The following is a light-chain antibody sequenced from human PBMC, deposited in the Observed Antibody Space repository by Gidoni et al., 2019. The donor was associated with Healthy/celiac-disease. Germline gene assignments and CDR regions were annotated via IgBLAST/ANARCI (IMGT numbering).Light chain of an antibody. CDR2: QDS. Sequence: SSDLPQPPSVPVSPVQTASITCSGDKLGDKYACWYQKKPGQSPVLVIYQDSKRPSGIPERFSGSNSGNTATLTISGTQAMDEADYYCQAWDSSTAFYVFGTGTKVTVL. V-gene: IGLV3-1*01. J-gene: IGLJ1*01. CDR3: QAWDSSTAFYV. CDR1: KLGDKY.